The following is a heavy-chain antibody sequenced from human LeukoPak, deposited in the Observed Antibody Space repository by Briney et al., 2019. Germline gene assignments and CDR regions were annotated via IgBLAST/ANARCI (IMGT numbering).Heavy chain of an antibody. V-gene: IGHV7-4-1*02. D-gene: IGHD2-2*01. J-gene: IGHJ6*02. CDR2: INTNTGNP. CDR3: ARVQSSYCSSTSCPYGMDV. CDR1: GYTFTSYA. Sequence: ASVKVSCKASGYTFTSYAMNWVRQAPGQELEWMGWINTNTGNPTYAQGFTGRFVFSLDTSVSTAYLQISSLKAEDTAVYYCARVQSSYCSSTSCPYGMDVWGQGTTVTVSS.